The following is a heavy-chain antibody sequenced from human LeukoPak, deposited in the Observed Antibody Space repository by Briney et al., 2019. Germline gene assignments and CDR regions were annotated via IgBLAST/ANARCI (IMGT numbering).Heavy chain of an antibody. Sequence: GGSLRLSCAASGFTFDDYAMHWVRQAPGKGLEWVSLISWDGGSTYYADSVKGRFTISRDYSKNSLYLQMNSLRAEDTALYYCASSQGYDFWSGYLLDYWGQGTLVTVSS. D-gene: IGHD3-3*01. V-gene: IGHV3-43D*04. CDR2: ISWDGGST. J-gene: IGHJ4*02. CDR3: ASSQGYDFWSGYLLDY. CDR1: GFTFDDYA.